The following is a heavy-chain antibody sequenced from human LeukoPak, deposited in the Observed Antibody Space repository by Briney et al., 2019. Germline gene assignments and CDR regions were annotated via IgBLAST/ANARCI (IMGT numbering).Heavy chain of an antibody. V-gene: IGHV5-51*01. CDR1: GYRFTTYW. CDR2: FFPGDSDI. Sequence: GASLKISCKASGYRFTTYWIGWVRQMPGKGLEWMGMFFPGDSDIRYSPSFQGQVTISADRSITTAYLQWSSLKASDTAIYYCARGPRGGNWNEALDYWGQGTLVTVSS. D-gene: IGHD1-1*01. J-gene: IGHJ4*02. CDR3: ARGPRGGNWNEALDY.